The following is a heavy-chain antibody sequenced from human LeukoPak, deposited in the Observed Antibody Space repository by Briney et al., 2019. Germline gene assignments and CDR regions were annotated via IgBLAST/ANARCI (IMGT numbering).Heavy chain of an antibody. CDR1: GFTFSSYE. Sequence: PGGSLRLSCAASGFTFSSYEMNWVRQAPGKGLEWVSYISSSGSTIYYADSVKGRFTISRDNSKNTLYLQMNSLGAEDTAVYYCARDVSSSWVFDYWGQGTLVTVSS. J-gene: IGHJ4*02. CDR3: ARDVSSSWVFDY. D-gene: IGHD6-13*01. V-gene: IGHV3-48*03. CDR2: ISSSGSTI.